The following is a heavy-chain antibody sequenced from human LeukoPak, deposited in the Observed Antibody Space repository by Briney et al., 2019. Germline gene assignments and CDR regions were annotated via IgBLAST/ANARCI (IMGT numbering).Heavy chain of an antibody. CDR2: INPNSGGT. CDR1: GYTFTGYY. CDR3: ARAPSYYDSNVAFDY. D-gene: IGHD3-22*01. Sequence: ASVKVSCKASGYTFTGYYMHWVRQAPGQGLEWMGWINPNSGGTNYAQKFQGRVTMTRDTSISTAYMELSSLRSEDTAVYYCARAPSYYDSNVAFDYWGQGTLVTVSS. J-gene: IGHJ4*02. V-gene: IGHV1-2*02.